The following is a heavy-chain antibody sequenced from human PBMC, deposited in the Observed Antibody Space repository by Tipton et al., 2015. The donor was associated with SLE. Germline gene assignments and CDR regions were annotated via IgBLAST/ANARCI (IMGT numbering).Heavy chain of an antibody. CDR2: IYASGSS. J-gene: IGHJ2*01. CDR1: RESINDYY. V-gene: IGHV4-4*07. D-gene: IGHD3-22*01. CDR3: ARQVGMGKWFSDL. Sequence: TLSLTCIVSRESINDYYCSWIRQSAGKELEWIWRIYASGSSNYNPSLKSRGTMSVDTSKNQFSLNLSSVTAADTAVYFCARQVGMGKWFSDLWGRGTLVTVSS.